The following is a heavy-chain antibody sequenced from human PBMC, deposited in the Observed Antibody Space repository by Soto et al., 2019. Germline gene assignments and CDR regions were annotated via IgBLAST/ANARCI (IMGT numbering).Heavy chain of an antibody. Sequence: GGSLRLSCVVSGFSVSNNYMSWVRQAPGKGLDWVSVIFADGTTYYVDSVKGRFTISRHNSKNTLYLQMSSLRAEDTAVYYCVKVSHYYSSSGPFDYWGQGTLVTVSS. J-gene: IGHJ4*02. CDR2: IFADGTT. CDR1: GFSVSNNY. D-gene: IGHD6-13*01. V-gene: IGHV3-53*04. CDR3: VKVSHYYSSSGPFDY.